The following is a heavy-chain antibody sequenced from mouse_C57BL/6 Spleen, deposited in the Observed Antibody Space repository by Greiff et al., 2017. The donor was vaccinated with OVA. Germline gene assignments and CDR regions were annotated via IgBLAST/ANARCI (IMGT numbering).Heavy chain of an antibody. CDR1: GYTFTSYW. J-gene: IGHJ1*03. CDR2: INPSSGYT. Sequence: VQLQQSGAELAKPGASVKLSCKASGYTFTSYWMHWVKQRPGQGLEWIGYINPSSGYTQYNQKFKDKATLTADKSSSTAYMQLSSLTYEDSAVYYWARGYYGSLWYCDVWGTGTTVTVSS. CDR3: ARGYYGSLWYCDV. V-gene: IGHV1-7*01. D-gene: IGHD1-1*01.